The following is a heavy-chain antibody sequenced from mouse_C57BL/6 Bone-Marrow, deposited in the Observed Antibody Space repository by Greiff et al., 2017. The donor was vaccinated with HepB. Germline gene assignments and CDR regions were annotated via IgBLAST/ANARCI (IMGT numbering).Heavy chain of an antibody. Sequence: EVQLQQSGPELVKPGASVKISCKASGYSFTGYYMNWVKQSPEKSLEWIGEINPSTGGTTYNQKFKAKATLTVDKSSSTAYMQLNGLTSEDSAVYCWAADSHWGQGTTVTVSS. V-gene: IGHV1-42*01. J-gene: IGHJ2*01. CDR1: GYSFTGYY. CDR3: AADSH. CDR2: INPSTGGT.